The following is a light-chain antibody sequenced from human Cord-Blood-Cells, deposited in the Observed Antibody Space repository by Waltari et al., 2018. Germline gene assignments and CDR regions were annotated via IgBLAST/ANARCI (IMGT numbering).Light chain of an antibody. CDR1: SSDVGGYNY. V-gene: IGLV2-14*01. J-gene: IGLJ2*01. Sequence: QSALTQPASVSGSPGQSITISCTGTSSDVGGYNYVSWYQQHPGKAPKLMIYDVSKRPSGVSNRFSGSKSGNTASLTISGRQAEDEADYYCSSYTSSRVFGGGTKLTVL. CDR3: SSYTSSRV. CDR2: DVS.